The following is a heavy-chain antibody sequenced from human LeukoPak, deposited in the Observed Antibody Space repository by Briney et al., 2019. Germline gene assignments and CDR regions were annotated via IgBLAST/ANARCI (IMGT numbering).Heavy chain of an antibody. V-gene: IGHV3-23*01. CDR1: GFTFSSYA. J-gene: IGHJ4*02. CDR2: INGGGVNT. CDR3: AKDLYSNYGPADY. D-gene: IGHD4-11*01. Sequence: QTGGSLRLSCAASGFTFSSYAMSWVRQAPGKGLGWVSTINGGGVNTHYADSVGGRFTISRDNSKNTLFLQMNSLRDEDTAVYYCAKDLYSNYGPADYWGQGNLVTVSS.